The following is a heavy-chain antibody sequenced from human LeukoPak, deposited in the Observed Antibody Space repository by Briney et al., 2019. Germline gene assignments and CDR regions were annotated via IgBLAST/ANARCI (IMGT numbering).Heavy chain of an antibody. Sequence: GGSLRLSCAASGFTFSSYAMHWVREAPGKGLEWVAVISYDGSNKYYADSVKGRFTISRDNSKNTLYLQMNSLRAEDTAVYYCAREDYYDAFDIWGPGTMVTVSS. CDR1: GFTFSSYA. CDR3: AREDYYDAFDI. J-gene: IGHJ3*02. V-gene: IGHV3-30-3*01. D-gene: IGHD3-22*01. CDR2: ISYDGSNK.